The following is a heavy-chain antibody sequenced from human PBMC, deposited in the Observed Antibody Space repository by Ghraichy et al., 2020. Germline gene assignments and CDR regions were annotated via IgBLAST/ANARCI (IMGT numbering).Heavy chain of an antibody. J-gene: IGHJ4*02. V-gene: IGHV4-39*01. D-gene: IGHD2-21*01. CDR2: IHYSGST. CDR1: GGSISTSSYY. Sequence: SETLSLTCTVSGGSISTSSYYSGWIRQPPGKGLEWIGSIHYSGSTYYNPSLMSRVTISIATSRNQFSLELTSVTAADTAVYYCAKASKGAYTGSYYWGQGTLVTVCS. CDR3: AKASKGAYTGSYY.